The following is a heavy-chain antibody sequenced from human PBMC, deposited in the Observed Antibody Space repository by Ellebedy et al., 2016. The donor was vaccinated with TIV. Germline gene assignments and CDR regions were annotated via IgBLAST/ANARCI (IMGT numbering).Heavy chain of an antibody. D-gene: IGHD4-17*01. V-gene: IGHV3-7*01. J-gene: IGHJ3*01. Sequence: GGSLRLSCGASGFSFRSYWMTWVRQAPGKGLEWVANINQDGSDKYYEDSVKGRFTIARDNAKNSLFLQMSSLRVEDKAVYYCATDGSYGDYRSPTHAFEHWGQGTMVSVSS. CDR1: GFSFRSYW. CDR3: ATDGSYGDYRSPTHAFEH. CDR2: INQDGSDK.